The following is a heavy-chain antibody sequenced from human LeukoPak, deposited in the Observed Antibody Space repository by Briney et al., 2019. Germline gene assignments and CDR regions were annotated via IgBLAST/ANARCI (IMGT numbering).Heavy chain of an antibody. CDR2: ISSSGSPI. CDR3: TRRPYSSSWYYFDY. J-gene: IGHJ4*02. CDR1: GFTFSDSY. D-gene: IGHD6-13*01. Sequence: GGSLRLSCAASGFTFSDSYMSWIRQAPGKGLEWVSYISSSGSPIYYADSVKGRFTISRDNAKNSLYLQMNSLRAEDTAVYYCTRRPYSSSWYYFDYWGQGTLVTVSS. V-gene: IGHV3-11*04.